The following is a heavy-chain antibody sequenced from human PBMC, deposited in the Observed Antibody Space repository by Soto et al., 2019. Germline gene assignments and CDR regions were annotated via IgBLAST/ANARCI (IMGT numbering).Heavy chain of an antibody. CDR1: GFSFSSHA. V-gene: IGHV3-23*01. CDR3: ARDPSWGGYYGMDV. J-gene: IGHJ6*02. CDR2: ITGSGDSA. Sequence: EVQPSESGGGLVQPGGSLRLSCAASGFSFSSHAMTWVRQAPGKGLEWVSAITGSGDSAYYAASVKGRFTLSRDNSKNTLYLQMNSLRAEDTAVYYCARDPSWGGYYGMDVWGQGTTVTVSS. D-gene: IGHD3-16*01.